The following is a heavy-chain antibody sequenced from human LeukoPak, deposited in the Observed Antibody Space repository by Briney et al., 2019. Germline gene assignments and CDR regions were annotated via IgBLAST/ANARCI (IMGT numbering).Heavy chain of an antibody. V-gene: IGHV3-23*01. Sequence: GGSLRLSCAASGFTFSSYGMSWVRQAPGKGLEWVSAISGSGGSTYYADSVKGRFTISRDNSKNTLYLQMNSLRAEDTAVYYCAKDFLRRSIVVMVAAASYAFDIWGQGTMVTVSS. CDR2: ISGSGGST. D-gene: IGHD2-15*01. CDR3: AKDFLRRSIVVMVAAASYAFDI. CDR1: GFTFSSYG. J-gene: IGHJ3*02.